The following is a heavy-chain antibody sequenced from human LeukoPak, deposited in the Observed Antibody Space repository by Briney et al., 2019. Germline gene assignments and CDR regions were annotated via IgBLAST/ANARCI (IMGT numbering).Heavy chain of an antibody. D-gene: IGHD3-9*01. Sequence: GASVKVSCKASGYTFTGYYIHWVLHAPGQGLEWMGWINPNSGGTNYAQKFQGRVTMTRDTSISTAYMELSRLRSDDTAVYYCARDNINYDILTGYSNYFDHWGQGTLVTVSS. V-gene: IGHV1-2*02. J-gene: IGHJ4*02. CDR1: GYTFTGYY. CDR2: INPNSGGT. CDR3: ARDNINYDILTGYSNYFDH.